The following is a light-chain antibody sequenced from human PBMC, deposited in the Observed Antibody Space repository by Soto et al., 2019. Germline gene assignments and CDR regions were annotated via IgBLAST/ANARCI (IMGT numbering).Light chain of an antibody. Sequence: EIVLTQSPATLSLSPGERATLSCRTSQSVNNYLAWYQQRPGQAPRLLIYDASNRAAGVPARFSASGSGTDFTLTISSLEPEDFAVYYCHQYGSSPYTFGQGTKLEIK. CDR3: HQYGSSPYT. CDR1: QSVNNY. CDR2: DAS. V-gene: IGKV3-11*01. J-gene: IGKJ2*01.